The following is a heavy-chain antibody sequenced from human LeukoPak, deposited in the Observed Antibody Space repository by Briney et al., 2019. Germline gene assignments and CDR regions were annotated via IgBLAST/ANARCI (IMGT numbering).Heavy chain of an antibody. J-gene: IGHJ4*02. Sequence: PGGSLRLSCAASGFTVSSNYMSWVRQAPGKALEWVSSISSSSLYIYYADSVRGRFTISRDNAKSSLYLQMNSLRAEDTAVYYCASEQSGNYYRPFDSWGQGTLVTVSS. CDR3: ASEQSGNYYRPFDS. CDR1: GFTVSSNY. V-gene: IGHV3-21*01. CDR2: ISSSSLYI. D-gene: IGHD1-26*01.